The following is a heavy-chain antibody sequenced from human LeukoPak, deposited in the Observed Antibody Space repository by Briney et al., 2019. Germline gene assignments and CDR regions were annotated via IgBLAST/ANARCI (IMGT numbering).Heavy chain of an antibody. CDR3: VRDRNLDY. J-gene: IGHJ4*02. CDR2: INSDGSNT. Sequence: GGSLRLSCAASGFTFSSFAMTWVRQAPGKGLEWVSRINSDGSNTNYADSAKGRFTISRDNAKNTLYLQMNSLRADDTAVYYCVRDRNLDYWGQGTLVTVSS. CDR1: GFTFSSFA. V-gene: IGHV3-74*01.